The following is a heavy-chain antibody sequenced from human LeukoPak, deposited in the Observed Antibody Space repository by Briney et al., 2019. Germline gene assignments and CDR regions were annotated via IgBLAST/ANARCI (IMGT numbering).Heavy chain of an antibody. J-gene: IGHJ4*02. CDR3: AKSGDYLWDY. CDR2: MYHTGSS. Sequence: SETLSLTCTVSGGSVNTADYYWSWIRQPPGKSFEWIGYMYHTGSSIYNPSLRSRVTISVDMSKNQFSLNLNSVTAADTAVYYCAKSGDYLWDYWGQGTLVTVSS. CDR1: GGSVNTADYY. V-gene: IGHV4-61*08. D-gene: IGHD3-16*01.